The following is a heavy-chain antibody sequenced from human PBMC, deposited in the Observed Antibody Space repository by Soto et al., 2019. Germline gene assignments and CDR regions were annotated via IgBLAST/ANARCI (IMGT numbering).Heavy chain of an antibody. D-gene: IGHD5-12*01. J-gene: IGHJ3*02. CDR3: ASIRDGYRSAFDI. CDR2: IYHSGST. Sequence: QVQLQESGPGLVKPSGTLSLTCAVSGGSISRSNWWSWVRQPPGKGLEWIGEIYHSGSTNYNPSLKSRVTISVDNSENQFSLKLSSVTAADTAVYYCASIRDGYRSAFDIWGQGTMVTVSS. CDR1: GGSISRSNW. V-gene: IGHV4-4*02.